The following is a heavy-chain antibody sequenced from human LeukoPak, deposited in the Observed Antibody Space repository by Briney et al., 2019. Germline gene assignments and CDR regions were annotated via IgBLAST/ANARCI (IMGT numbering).Heavy chain of an antibody. V-gene: IGHV1-46*01. J-gene: IGHJ4*02. CDR3: ARRGVVVAAFNFDY. CDR1: GYTFTNYY. Sequence: ASVKVSCKASGYTFTNYYMHWVRQAPGQGLEWMGLINPSGGSTSYAEKFQGRVIMTRDMSTTTDYMELSSLRSEDTAVYYCARRGVVVAAFNFDYWGQGTLVTVSS. CDR2: INPSGGST. D-gene: IGHD2-15*01.